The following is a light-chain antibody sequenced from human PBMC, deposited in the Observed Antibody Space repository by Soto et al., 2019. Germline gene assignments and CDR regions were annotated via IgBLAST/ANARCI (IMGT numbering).Light chain of an antibody. CDR3: QKYNTAPHT. Sequence: DIQMTQSPSSLSASVGDRVTITCRASQGIIVYLAWYQQKPGKVPKLLIYAASTLQSGVPARFSGSGSGTDFTITISSVQADYVANYYCQKYNTAPHTFGPGTRVEIK. CDR2: AAS. CDR1: QGIIVY. V-gene: IGKV1-27*01. J-gene: IGKJ1*01.